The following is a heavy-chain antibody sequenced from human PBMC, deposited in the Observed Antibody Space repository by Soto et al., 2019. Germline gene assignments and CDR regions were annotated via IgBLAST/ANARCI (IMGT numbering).Heavy chain of an antibody. J-gene: IGHJ6*02. CDR3: AKEMTYYYGLDI. Sequence: AGGSLRLSCAASGFTFSSYAMSWVRQAPGKGLEWVSGIRGGGSSTYYADSVKGRFTISRDNSKSTLSLQMNSLRADDTAVYYCAKEMTYYYGLDIWGQGTTVTVSS. CDR1: GFTFSSYA. CDR2: IRGGGSST. V-gene: IGHV3-23*01.